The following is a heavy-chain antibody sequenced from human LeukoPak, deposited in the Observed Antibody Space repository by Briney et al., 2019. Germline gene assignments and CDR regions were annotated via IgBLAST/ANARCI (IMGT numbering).Heavy chain of an antibody. V-gene: IGHV4-4*09. J-gene: IGHJ3*02. CDR3: ARSVTVTDPDAFEI. D-gene: IGHD4-11*01. CDR1: GDSISRFY. Sequence: SETLSLTCTVSGDSISRFYRGWIRQPPGKGLECLGYIYSRGSTNYDPSLKSRVTISVDTSKNRFSLKLTSVTAADTAMYYCARSVTVTDPDAFEIWGQGTKVTVSS. CDR2: IYSRGST.